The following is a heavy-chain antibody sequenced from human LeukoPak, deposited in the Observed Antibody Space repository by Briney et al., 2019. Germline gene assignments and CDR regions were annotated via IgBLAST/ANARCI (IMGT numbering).Heavy chain of an antibody. CDR2: ITSSGDII. V-gene: IGHV3-48*03. CDR1: GFTFSTYE. CDR3: AREVAGCGGDCLAP. J-gene: IGHJ5*02. D-gene: IGHD2-21*02. Sequence: GGSLRLPCAASGFTFSTYEMNWVRQAPGKGLEWVSYITSSGDIIYYADSVKGRFTVSRDNAKNSLYLQMNSLTAEDTAVYYCAREVAGCGGDCLAPWGQGTLVTVSS.